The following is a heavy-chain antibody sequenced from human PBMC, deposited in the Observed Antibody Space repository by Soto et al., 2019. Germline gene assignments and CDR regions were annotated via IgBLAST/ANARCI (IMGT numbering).Heavy chain of an antibody. CDR2: IYYSGST. D-gene: IGHD3-9*01. CDR3: ARFVLRYFDWSPAYGMDV. Sequence: PSETLSLTCTVSGGSISSYYWSWIRQPPGKGLEWIGYIYYSGSTNYNPSLKSRVTISVDTSENQFSLKLSSVTAADTAVYYCARFVLRYFDWSPAYGMDVWGQGTTVTVSS. V-gene: IGHV4-59*01. J-gene: IGHJ6*02. CDR1: GGSISSYY.